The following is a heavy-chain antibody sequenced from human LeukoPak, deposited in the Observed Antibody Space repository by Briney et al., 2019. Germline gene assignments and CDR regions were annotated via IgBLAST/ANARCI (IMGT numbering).Heavy chain of an antibody. D-gene: IGHD3-22*01. Sequence: GGSLRLSCAASGFTFSRYGMSWVRQAPGKGLEWVSAISGSGGSTYYADSVKGRFTISRDNSKNTLYLQMNSLRAEDTAVYYCAKINTMIIVVITPYFDFWGQGTLVTVSS. CDR2: ISGSGGST. CDR3: AKINTMIIVVITPYFDF. J-gene: IGHJ4*02. V-gene: IGHV3-23*01. CDR1: GFTFSRYG.